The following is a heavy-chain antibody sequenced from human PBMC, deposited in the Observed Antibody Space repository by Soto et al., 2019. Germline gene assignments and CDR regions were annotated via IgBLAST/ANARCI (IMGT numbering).Heavy chain of an antibody. CDR2: IIPIFGTP. J-gene: IGHJ4*02. D-gene: IGHD3-10*01. CDR3: ARDRDDYGSGNYYTRIDF. CDR1: GGLFSTYA. Sequence: QVQLVPSGAEVKQPGSSVKDSCKASGGLFSTYAISWLRQAPGQGLEWMGGIIPIFGTPNYAQRLQGSITSTADESTTTSYMELSRLKSEDTAVYYCARDRDDYGSGNYYTRIDFWGQGTLVTVSS. V-gene: IGHV1-69*01.